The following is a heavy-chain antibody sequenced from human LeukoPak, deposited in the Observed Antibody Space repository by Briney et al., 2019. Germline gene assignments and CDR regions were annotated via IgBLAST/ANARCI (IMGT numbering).Heavy chain of an antibody. CDR1: GFPFGDYV. CDR2: INHNAETI. Sequence: GGFLRLSCAASGFPFGDYVMSWVRQAPGKGLEWIAYINHNAETIYYADSVKGRFTISRDNAKNSLSLQMNSLRDEDTAVYYCARDHDWAFHYWGQGTRVTVSS. D-gene: IGHD3-9*01. J-gene: IGHJ4*02. CDR3: ARDHDWAFHY. V-gene: IGHV3-48*02.